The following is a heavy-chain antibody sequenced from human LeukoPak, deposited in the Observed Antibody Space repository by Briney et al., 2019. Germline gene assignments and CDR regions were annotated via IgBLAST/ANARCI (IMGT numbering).Heavy chain of an antibody. CDR2: IHDSGRT. D-gene: IGHD1-14*01. J-gene: IGHJ3*02. CDR3: ARDPPEDILITFDI. Sequence: SETLSLTCTVSGGSISSQYWNWIRQPPGKGLEWIGYIHDSGRTDYSPSLRSRVTMSMDTSKNQFSLKLTSVTAADTTVYYCARDPPEDILITFDIWGQGTMVTVPS. V-gene: IGHV4-59*11. CDR1: GGSISSQY.